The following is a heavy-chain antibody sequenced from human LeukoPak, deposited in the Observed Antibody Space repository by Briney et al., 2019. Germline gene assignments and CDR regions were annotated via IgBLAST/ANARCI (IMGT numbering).Heavy chain of an antibody. CDR3: ARDRREPYYYDTSGYGDAFDI. Sequence: SETLSLTCTVSGSSISSGSYYWSWIRQPAGKGLEWIGRIYTSGSTNYNPSLKSRVTISVDTSKNQFSLKLSSVTAADTAVYYCARDRREPYYYDTSGYGDAFDIWGQGTMVTVSS. CDR2: IYTSGST. D-gene: IGHD3-22*01. V-gene: IGHV4-61*02. CDR1: GSSISSGSYY. J-gene: IGHJ3*02.